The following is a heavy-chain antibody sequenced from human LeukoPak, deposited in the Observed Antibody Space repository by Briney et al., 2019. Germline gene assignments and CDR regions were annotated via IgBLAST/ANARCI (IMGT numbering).Heavy chain of an antibody. Sequence: ASVKVSCKAVGYTLTDYFMHWVRQAPGQGLEWMGWINPDNGDTKYAQKFQGRVTVTRDTSINTAHMELSSLRSDDTAVYFCARARGDRPPGGGPGFWGQGTLVTVSS. J-gene: IGHJ4*02. V-gene: IGHV1-2*02. CDR2: INPDNGDT. CDR3: ARARGDRPPGGGPGF. D-gene: IGHD3-9*01. CDR1: GYTLTDYF.